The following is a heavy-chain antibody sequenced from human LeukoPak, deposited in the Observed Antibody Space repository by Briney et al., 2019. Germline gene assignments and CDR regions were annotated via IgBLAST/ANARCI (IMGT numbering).Heavy chain of an antibody. CDR1: GGSISSSSYY. Sequence: SETLSLTCTVSGGSISSSSYYWGWIRQPPGKGLEWIGSIYYSGSTYYNPSLKSRVTISVDTSKNQFSLKLSSVTAADTAVYYCARQHCCSGGSCYPEYFDYWGQGTLVTVSS. D-gene: IGHD2-15*01. V-gene: IGHV4-39*01. CDR3: ARQHCCSGGSCYPEYFDY. J-gene: IGHJ4*02. CDR2: IYYSGST.